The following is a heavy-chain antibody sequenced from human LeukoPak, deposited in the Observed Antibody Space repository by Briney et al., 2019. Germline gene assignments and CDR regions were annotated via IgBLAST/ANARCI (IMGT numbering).Heavy chain of an antibody. CDR3: AREWELQLGVFDY. Sequence: SVKVSCKASGFTFTSSAVQWVRQARGQRLEWIGWIVVGSGNTNYAQKFQERVTITRDMSTSTAYMELSSLRSEDTAVYYCAREWELQLGVFDYWGQGTLVTVSS. CDR1: GFTFTSSA. J-gene: IGHJ4*02. CDR2: IVVGSGNT. D-gene: IGHD1-26*01. V-gene: IGHV1-58*01.